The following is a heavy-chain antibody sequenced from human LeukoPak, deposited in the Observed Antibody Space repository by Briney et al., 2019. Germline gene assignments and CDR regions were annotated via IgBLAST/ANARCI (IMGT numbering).Heavy chain of an antibody. CDR1: GFTFGDYA. J-gene: IGHJ4*02. Sequence: PGRSLRLSCTASGFTFGDYAMSWVRQAPGKGLEWVGFIRSEAYGGTTGYAASVKGRFTISRDDSISIAYLQMNSLKTEDTAVYYCTRVMRGAGDYWGQGTLVTVSS. D-gene: IGHD3-10*01. V-gene: IGHV3-49*04. CDR3: TRVMRGAGDY. CDR2: IRSEAYGGTT.